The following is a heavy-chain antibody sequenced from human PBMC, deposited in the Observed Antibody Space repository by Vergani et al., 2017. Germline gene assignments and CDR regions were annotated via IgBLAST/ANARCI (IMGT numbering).Heavy chain of an antibody. CDR1: GYTFTGYY. Sequence: QVQLVQSGAEVKKPGASVKVSCKASGYTFTGYYMHWVRQAPGQGLEWMGWINPNSGGTNYAQKFQGRVTMTRDTSISSAYMELGRLRSDDTAVYYCARTMTMVPGPADYWGQGNLVIVSS. D-gene: IGHD3-10*01. CDR3: ARTMTMVPGPADY. V-gene: IGHV1-2*02. J-gene: IGHJ4*02. CDR2: INPNSGGT.